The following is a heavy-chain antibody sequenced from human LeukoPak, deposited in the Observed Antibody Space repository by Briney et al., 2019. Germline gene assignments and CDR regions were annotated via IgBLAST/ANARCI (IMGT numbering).Heavy chain of an antibody. CDR3: ARDASGWYTSSTRDI. D-gene: IGHD6-19*01. V-gene: IGHV3-30-3*01. J-gene: IGHJ3*02. CDR2: ISYDGSNK. CDR1: GFTFSSYA. Sequence: PGGSLRLSCAASGFTFSSYAMHWVRQAPGKGLEWVAVISYDGSNKYYADSVKGRFTISRDNSKNTLYLQMNSLRAEDTAVYYCARDASGWYTSSTRDIWGQGTMVTVSS.